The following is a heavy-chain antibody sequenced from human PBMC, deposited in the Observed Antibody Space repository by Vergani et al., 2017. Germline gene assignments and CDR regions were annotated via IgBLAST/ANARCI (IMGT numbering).Heavy chain of an antibody. V-gene: IGHV5-10-1*01. CDR3: ARDLLEDYGDYHVGFDP. J-gene: IGHJ5*02. CDR1: GYSFTSYW. CDR2: IDPSDSYT. Sequence: EVQLVQSGAEVKKPGESLRISCKGSGYSFTSYWISWVRQMPGKGLEWMGRIDPSDSYTNYSPSFQGHVTISADKSISTAYLQWSSLKASDTAMYYCARDLLEDYGDYHVGFDPWGQGTLVTVSS. D-gene: IGHD4-17*01.